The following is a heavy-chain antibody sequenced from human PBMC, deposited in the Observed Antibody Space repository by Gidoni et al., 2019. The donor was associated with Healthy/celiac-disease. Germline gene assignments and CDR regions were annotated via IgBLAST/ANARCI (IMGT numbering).Heavy chain of an antibody. D-gene: IGHD6-13*01. Sequence: QVQLVESGGGVVQPGRSLRLSCAASGFTFRRYGMHWVRQAPGKGLEWVAVISYDGSNKYYADSVKGRFTISRDNSKNTLYLQMNSLRAEDTAVYYCAKDQGIAAAGRVREFDYWGQGTLVTVSS. V-gene: IGHV3-30*18. CDR1: GFTFRRYG. CDR2: ISYDGSNK. CDR3: AKDQGIAAAGRVREFDY. J-gene: IGHJ4*02.